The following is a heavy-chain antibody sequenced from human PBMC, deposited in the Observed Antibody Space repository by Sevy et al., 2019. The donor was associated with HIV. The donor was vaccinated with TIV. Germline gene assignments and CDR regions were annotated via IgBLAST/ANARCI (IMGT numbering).Heavy chain of an antibody. D-gene: IGHD3-10*01. CDR3: AREDRRRIYGSGSYDYYYGMDV. V-gene: IGHV3-48*03. CDR2: ISSSGSTI. CDR1: GFTFSSYE. J-gene: IGHJ6*02. Sequence: GGSLRLSCAASGFTFSSYEMNWVRQAPGKGLEWVSYISSSGSTIYYADSVKGRFTISRDNAKNSLYLQMNSLRAEDTAVYYCAREDRRRIYGSGSYDYYYGMDVWGQGTTVTVSS.